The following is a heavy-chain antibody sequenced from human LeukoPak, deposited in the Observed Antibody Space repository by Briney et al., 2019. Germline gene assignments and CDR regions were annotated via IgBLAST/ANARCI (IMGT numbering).Heavy chain of an antibody. J-gene: IGHJ4*02. CDR2: IIPIFGTA. D-gene: IGHD4-17*01. V-gene: IGHV1-69*13. CDR1: GGTFSSYA. CDR3: ATVADSQTYGDRHCIDY. Sequence: SVKVSCKASGGTFSSYAISWVRQAPGQGLEWMGGIIPIFGTANYAQKFQGRVTITADESTSTAYMELSSLRSEDTAVYYCATVADSQTYGDRHCIDYWGQGTLVTVSS.